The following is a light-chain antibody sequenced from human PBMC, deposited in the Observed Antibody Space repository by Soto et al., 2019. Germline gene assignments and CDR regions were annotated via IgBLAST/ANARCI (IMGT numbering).Light chain of an antibody. CDR1: SSDVGVYNY. J-gene: IGLJ1*01. V-gene: IGLV2-14*01. CDR3: SSYTSSSTLVV. Sequence: QSSLTQPASVSGSPGQSIAISCTGASSDVGVYNYVSWYQKHPVKAYKLMIYDVSNRPSGVSNRFSGSKSGNTASLTIFGLQAEDEADYYYSSYTSSSTLVVFGTGTKVTVL. CDR2: DVS.